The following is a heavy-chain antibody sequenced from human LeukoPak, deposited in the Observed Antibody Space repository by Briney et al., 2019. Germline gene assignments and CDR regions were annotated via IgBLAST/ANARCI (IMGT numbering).Heavy chain of an antibody. V-gene: IGHV1-2*02. CDR1: GYTFNGYY. CDR2: VNPNSGDT. Sequence: ASVKVSCKASGYTFNGYYMHWVRQAPGQGLEWMGWVNPNSGDTKYAQKFQGRVTMTRDTSISTAYMELSRLRSDDTAVYYCARDRYSSSWYGHYFDYWGQGTLVTVSS. J-gene: IGHJ4*02. CDR3: ARDRYSSSWYGHYFDY. D-gene: IGHD6-13*01.